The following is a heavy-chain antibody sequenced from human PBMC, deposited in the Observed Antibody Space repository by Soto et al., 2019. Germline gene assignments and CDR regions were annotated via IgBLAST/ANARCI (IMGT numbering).Heavy chain of an antibody. CDR1: GGSISSSSYY. V-gene: IGHV4-39*01. Sequence: QLLLQESGSGLVKLSETLSLTCTVSGGSISSSSYYWGWIRQRPGKGLEWIGNVYYSGTTAYNPSLKSRVTTSEDTPKNQFFLELNSMTAADTAMYYCARHVRTSWYSSGRIEPWGQGTQVTVSS. CDR3: ARHVRTSWYSSGRIEP. J-gene: IGHJ5*02. D-gene: IGHD6-19*01. CDR2: VYYSGTT.